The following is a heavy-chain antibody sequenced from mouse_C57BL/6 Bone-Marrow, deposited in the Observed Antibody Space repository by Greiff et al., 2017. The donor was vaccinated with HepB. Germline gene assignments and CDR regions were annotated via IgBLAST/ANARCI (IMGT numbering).Heavy chain of an antibody. D-gene: IGHD2-2*01. CDR3: ARERGYGPFAY. CDR1: GYTFTSYG. V-gene: IGHV1-81*01. J-gene: IGHJ3*01. CDR2: IYPRSGNS. Sequence: VQLQQSGAELARPGASVKLSCKASGYTFTSYGISWVKQRTGQGLEWIGEIYPRSGNSYYNEKFKGKATLTADKSSSTAYMELRSLTSEDSAVYYCARERGYGPFAYWGQGTLVTVSA.